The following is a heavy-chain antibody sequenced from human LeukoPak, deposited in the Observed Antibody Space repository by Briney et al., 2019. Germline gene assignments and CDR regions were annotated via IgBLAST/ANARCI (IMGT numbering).Heavy chain of an antibody. V-gene: IGHV1-18*01. D-gene: IGHD3-3*01. J-gene: IGHJ6*03. CDR2: ISTYSGNA. Sequence: ASVKVSCKASGYSFITHGITWVRQAPGQGLQWVGWISTYSGNAHYAQRLQDRVTLSKDTATTTAYLEVRNLRSDDTAAYYCARDLAVLGVVFTSYMDVWGKGTPVIVSS. CDR1: GYSFITHG. CDR3: ARDLAVLGVVFTSYMDV.